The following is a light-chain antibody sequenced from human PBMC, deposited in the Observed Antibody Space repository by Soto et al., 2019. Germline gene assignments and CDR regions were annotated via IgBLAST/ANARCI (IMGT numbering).Light chain of an antibody. CDR3: SSYTSSGTYV. J-gene: IGLJ1*01. CDR2: DVS. CDR1: SSDVGGYNY. V-gene: IGLV2-14*01. Sequence: QSALTQPASVSGSPGQSITVSCTGTSSDVGGYNYVSWYQQHPGKAPKLMIYDVSNRPSGVSDRFSDSKSGNTASLTISNLQAEDEADYYCSSYTSSGTYVFGTGTKLTVL.